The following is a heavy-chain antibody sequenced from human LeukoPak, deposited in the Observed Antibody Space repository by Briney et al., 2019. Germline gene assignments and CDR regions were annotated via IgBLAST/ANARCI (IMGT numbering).Heavy chain of an antibody. CDR2: ISAYNGNT. CDR3: ARDSRTITMIVASYAFDI. J-gene: IGHJ3*02. CDR1: GYTFTSYG. V-gene: IGHV1-18*01. D-gene: IGHD3-22*01. Sequence: GASVKVSCKASGYTFTSYGISWVRQAPGQGLEWMGWISAYNGNTNYAQKLQGRVTMTTDTSTSTAYMELRSLRSDDTAVYYCARDSRTITMIVASYAFDIRGQGTMVTVSS.